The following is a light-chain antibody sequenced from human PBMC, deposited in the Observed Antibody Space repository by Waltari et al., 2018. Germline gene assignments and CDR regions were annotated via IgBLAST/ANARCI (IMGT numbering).Light chain of an antibody. J-gene: IGKJ4*01. Sequence: EILLTQSPVTLSVSPGERATLSCKASLSVRSYLAWYQQKPGQAPRLLIYDASNRASGIPARFSGSGSGTDFTLTISNVEPEDFAVYYCQQRHDWPLNFGGGTKLEIK. CDR1: LSVRSY. CDR2: DAS. V-gene: IGKV3-11*01. CDR3: QQRHDWPLN.